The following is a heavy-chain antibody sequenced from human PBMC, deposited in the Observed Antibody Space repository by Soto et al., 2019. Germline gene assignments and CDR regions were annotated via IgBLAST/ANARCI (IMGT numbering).Heavy chain of an antibody. CDR2: ISGSGGST. Sequence: GGSLRLSCAASGFTFSSYAMSWVRQAPGKGLEWVSAISGSGGSTYYADSVKGRFTISRDNSKNTLYLQMNSLRAEDTAVYYCAKVNYDFWSDYYYFDYWGQGTLVPVSS. J-gene: IGHJ4*02. CDR3: AKVNYDFWSDYYYFDY. CDR1: GFTFSSYA. D-gene: IGHD3-3*01. V-gene: IGHV3-23*01.